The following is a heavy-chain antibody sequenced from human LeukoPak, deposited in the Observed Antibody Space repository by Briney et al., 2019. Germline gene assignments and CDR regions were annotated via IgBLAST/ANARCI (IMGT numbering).Heavy chain of an antibody. Sequence: ASVTVSFKASGYTFTAYYMHWVRQAPGQGPEWMGWINPNSGGTDYAQKFQGRVTMTRDTSISTAYMELSSLTSDDTAVYYCARDLPGYSSAFDIWGQGTMVTVSS. J-gene: IGHJ3*02. CDR3: ARDLPGYSSAFDI. CDR1: GYTFTAYY. CDR2: INPNSGGT. D-gene: IGHD6-13*01. V-gene: IGHV1-2*02.